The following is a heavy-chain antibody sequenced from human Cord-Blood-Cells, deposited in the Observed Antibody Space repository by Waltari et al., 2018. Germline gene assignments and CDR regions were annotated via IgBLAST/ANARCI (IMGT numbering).Heavy chain of an antibody. CDR1: GYTFTGYY. V-gene: IGHV1-2*02. CDR3: ARVNPWGGRGVLDY. CDR2: INPNSGGT. D-gene: IGHD3-16*01. Sequence: QVQLVQSGAEVKKPGASVKVSCKASGYTFTGYYMHWVRQAPGQGREWMGWINPNSGGTNYAQKLQGRVTMTRDTSISTAYMELSRLRSDDTAVYYCARVNPWGGRGVLDYWGQGTLVTVSS. J-gene: IGHJ4*02.